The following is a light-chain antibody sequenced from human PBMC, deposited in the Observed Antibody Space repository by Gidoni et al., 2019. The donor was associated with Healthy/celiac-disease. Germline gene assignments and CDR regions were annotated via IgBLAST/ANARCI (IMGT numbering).Light chain of an antibody. CDR2: KAS. CDR3: QQDNSSPWT. CDR1: QSISSW. V-gene: IGKV1-5*03. Sequence: DIQMPQSPSTLSASVGDRVTITCRASQSISSWLAWYQQKPGKAPKLLIYKASSLESGVPSRFSGSGSGTEFTLTSSSLQPDDFATYYCQQDNSSPWTFGQGTKVEIK. J-gene: IGKJ1*01.